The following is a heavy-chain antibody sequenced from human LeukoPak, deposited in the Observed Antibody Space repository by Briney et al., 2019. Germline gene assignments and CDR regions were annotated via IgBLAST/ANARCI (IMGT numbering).Heavy chain of an antibody. CDR2: INGSGGST. V-gene: IGHV3-23*01. CDR1: GFTFSSYA. CDR3: AKDRDGYDFWSGHYKVDV. Sequence: GGSLRLSCAASGFTFSSYAMSWVRQAPGKGLEWVSAINGSGGSTYYADSVKGRFTISRDKSKNTLYLQMNSLRAEDTAVYYCAKDRDGYDFWSGHYKVDVWGQRTTVTVSS. J-gene: IGHJ6*02. D-gene: IGHD3-3*01.